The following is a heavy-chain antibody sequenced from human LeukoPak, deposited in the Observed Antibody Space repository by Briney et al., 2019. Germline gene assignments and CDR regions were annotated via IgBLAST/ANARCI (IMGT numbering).Heavy chain of an antibody. Sequence: GESLKISCKSSGYRFSIYWIGWVRPMPGKGLEWMGIIYPGDSDTQYSSSFQGQVTISVDKSINTAYLQWSSLKASDTATYYCASPLLVRNSSAFDVWGQGTVVTVSS. D-gene: IGHD6-6*01. V-gene: IGHV5-51*01. CDR2: IYPGDSDT. CDR3: ASPLLVRNSSAFDV. CDR1: GYRFSIYW. J-gene: IGHJ3*01.